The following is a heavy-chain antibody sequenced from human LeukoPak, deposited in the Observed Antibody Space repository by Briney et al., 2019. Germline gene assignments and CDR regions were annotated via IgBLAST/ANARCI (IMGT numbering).Heavy chain of an antibody. D-gene: IGHD5-24*01. V-gene: IGHV1-46*01. CDR1: GYTFINYY. Sequence: GSVKVSCEASGYTFINYYIHWVRQAPGQGLEWMGIINPSGGSTTYAQKFQGRVTMTRDTSTSTVYMELSSLRSDDTAVYYCARGGKGNADGYNQALDYWGQGTLVTVSS. CDR3: ARGGKGNADGYNQALDY. CDR2: INPSGGST. J-gene: IGHJ4*02.